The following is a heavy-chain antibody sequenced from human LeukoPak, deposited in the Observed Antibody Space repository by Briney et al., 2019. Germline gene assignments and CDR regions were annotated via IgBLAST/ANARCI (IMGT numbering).Heavy chain of an antibody. CDR2: IYYSGST. V-gene: IGHV4-59*05. CDR1: GGSISSDY. Sequence: PSETLSLTCTVSGGSISSDYWSWIRQPPGKGLEWIGSIYYSGSTYYNPSLKSRVTISVDTSKNQFSLKLSSVTAADTAVYYCARVAADGYGYFDLWGRGTLVTVSS. CDR3: ARVAADGYGYFDL. D-gene: IGHD6-13*01. J-gene: IGHJ2*01.